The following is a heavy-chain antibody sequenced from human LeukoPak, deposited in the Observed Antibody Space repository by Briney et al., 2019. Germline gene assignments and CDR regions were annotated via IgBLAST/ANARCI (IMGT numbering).Heavy chain of an antibody. CDR3: ARDLHGLAMARSAFDI. V-gene: IGHV3-30-3*01. CDR2: ISYDGGNK. Sequence: PGGSLRLSCAASGFTFSSYAMHWVRQAPGKGLEWVAVISYDGGNKYYADSVKGRFTISRDNSKNTLYLQMNSLRAEDTAVYYCARDLHGLAMARSAFDIWGQGTMVTVSS. J-gene: IGHJ3*02. CDR1: GFTFSSYA. D-gene: IGHD5-18*01.